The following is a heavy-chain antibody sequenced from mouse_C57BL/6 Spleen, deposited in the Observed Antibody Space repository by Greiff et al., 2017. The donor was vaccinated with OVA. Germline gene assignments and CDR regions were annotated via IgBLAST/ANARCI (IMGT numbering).Heavy chain of an antibody. V-gene: IGHV14-2*01. J-gene: IGHJ3*01. CDR2: IDPEDGET. D-gene: IGHD1-1*01. CDR1: GFNIKDYY. CDR3: ARYPHYGSSPAWFAY. Sequence: EVKLQESGAELVKPGASVKLSCTASGFNIKDYYMHWVKQRTEQGLEWIGRIDPEDGETKYAPKFQGKATITADTSSNTAYLQLSSLTSEDTAVYYCARYPHYGSSPAWFAYWGQGTLVTVSA.